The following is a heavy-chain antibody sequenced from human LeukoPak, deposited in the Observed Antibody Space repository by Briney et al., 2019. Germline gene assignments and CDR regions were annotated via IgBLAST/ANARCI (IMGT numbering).Heavy chain of an antibody. J-gene: IGHJ6*03. CDR3: ARLSRRLNNNYYYYMDV. CDR2: IYPGDSDT. V-gene: IGHV5-51*01. Sequence: GESLKISCKGSGYSFTSYWIGWVRQMPGKGLEWMGIIYPGDSDTRYSPSFQGQVTISADKSISTAYLQWSSLKASDTAMYYCARLSRRLNNNYYYYMDVWGKGTTVTVSS. CDR1: GYSFTSYW. D-gene: IGHD1/OR15-1a*01.